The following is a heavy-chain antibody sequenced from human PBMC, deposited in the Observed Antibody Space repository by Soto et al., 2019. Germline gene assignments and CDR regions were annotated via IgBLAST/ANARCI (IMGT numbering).Heavy chain of an antibody. J-gene: IGHJ3*02. CDR2: IVTAGDT. V-gene: IGHV3-13*01. CDR3: ARGPTEYCSGGSCYRDGAFDI. CDR1: GFTFSNYD. D-gene: IGHD2-15*01. Sequence: PGGSLRLSCAVSGFTFSNYDMHWVRQGTGKGLEWVSSIVTAGDTYYPGSVKGRFTISRENAKNSLYLQMNSLRAGDTAVYYCARGPTEYCSGGSCYRDGAFDIWGQGTMVTVSS.